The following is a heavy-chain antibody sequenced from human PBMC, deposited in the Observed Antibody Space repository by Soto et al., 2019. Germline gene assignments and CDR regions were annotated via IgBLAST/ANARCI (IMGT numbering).Heavy chain of an antibody. CDR2: IYYSGST. Sequence: QGQLQESGPGLVKPSQTLSLTCTVSGGSISSGGYYWSWIRHHPGKGLEWIGYIYYSGSTYYNPSLKSRVTISVDTSKNPLTLKLSSVTAAETAVYYCARGWLDPYFAYWGQGTLVTVSS. CDR1: GGSISSGGYY. V-gene: IGHV4-31*03. D-gene: IGHD2-15*01. CDR3: ARGWLDPYFAY. J-gene: IGHJ4*02.